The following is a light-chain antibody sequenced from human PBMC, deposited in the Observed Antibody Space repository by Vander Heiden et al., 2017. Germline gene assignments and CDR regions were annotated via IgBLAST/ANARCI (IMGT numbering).Light chain of an antibody. V-gene: IGLV2-14*03. CDR3: CSYTSSSTLYV. CDR2: DVS. CDR1: SSDVGGYNY. J-gene: IGLJ1*01. Sequence: QSALTQPASVSGSSGQPTTTSCSGTSSDVGGYNYVSWYQQHPGKAPKLMIFDVSNRPSGVSNRFSGSKSGNTASLTISGLQAEDEADYYCCSYTSSSTLYVFGTGTKVTVL.